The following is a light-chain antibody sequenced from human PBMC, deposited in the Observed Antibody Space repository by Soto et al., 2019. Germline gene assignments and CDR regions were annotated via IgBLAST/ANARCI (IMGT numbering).Light chain of an antibody. Sequence: DIQMTQSPSTLSASVGDRVTITCRASQSISSWLAWYQQKPGQAPKLLIYKASSLESGVPSRLSGSGSGTEFTLTISSLQPDDFATYYCQQYNSYPLTFGGGTKVEIK. CDR3: QQYNSYPLT. J-gene: IGKJ4*01. CDR2: KAS. CDR1: QSISSW. V-gene: IGKV1-5*03.